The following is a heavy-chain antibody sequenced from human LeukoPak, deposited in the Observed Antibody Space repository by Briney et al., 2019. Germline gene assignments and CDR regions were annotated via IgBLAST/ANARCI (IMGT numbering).Heavy chain of an antibody. CDR2: INHSGST. J-gene: IGHJ6*02. V-gene: IGHV4-34*01. CDR1: GGSFSGYY. CDR3: ARAGITIFVGYYYYGMDV. Sequence: SETLSLTCAVYGGSFSGYYWSWIRQPPGKGLEWIGEINHSGSTNYNPSLKSRVTMSVDTSKNQFSLKLSSVTAADTAVYYCARAGITIFVGYYYYGMDVWGQGTTVTVSS. D-gene: IGHD3-3*01.